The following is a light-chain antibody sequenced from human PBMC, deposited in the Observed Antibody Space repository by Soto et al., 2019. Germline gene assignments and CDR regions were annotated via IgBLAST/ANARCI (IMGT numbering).Light chain of an antibody. Sequence: QSVLTQPPSVSEAPRQRVTISCSGGSSNIGINAVNWYQQLPGKAPKLLIYYDDLLPSGVSVRFSGSKSGTSASLAISGLQSDDEAHSYCAAWDDSLNGVVFGGGTKLTVL. J-gene: IGLJ2*01. V-gene: IGLV1-36*01. CDR2: YDD. CDR3: AAWDDSLNGVV. CDR1: SSNIGINA.